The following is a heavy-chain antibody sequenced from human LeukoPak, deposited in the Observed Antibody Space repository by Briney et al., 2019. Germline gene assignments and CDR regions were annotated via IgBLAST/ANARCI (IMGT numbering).Heavy chain of an antibody. D-gene: IGHD2-2*01. J-gene: IGHJ5*02. CDR2: TYYRSTWYN. V-gene: IGHV6-1*01. CDR3: ARRLTQYDCFDP. CDR1: GDSVSSNSVT. Sequence: SQTLSLTCAISGDSVSSNSVTWNWIRQSPPRGLEWLGRTYYRSTWYNGYAVSVRGRITVNPDTSKNQFSLHLNSVTPEDTAVYYCARRLTQYDCFDPWGQGILVTVSS.